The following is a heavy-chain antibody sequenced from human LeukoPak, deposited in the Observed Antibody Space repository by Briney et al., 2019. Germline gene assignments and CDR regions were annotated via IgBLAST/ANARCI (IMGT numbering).Heavy chain of an antibody. CDR1: GFTFSSYW. CDR3: AREILYSSGWYNWFDP. D-gene: IGHD6-19*01. V-gene: IGHV3-7*03. J-gene: IGHJ5*02. Sequence: GGSLRLSCAASGFTFSSYWMSWVRQAPGKGLEWVANIKQDGSEKYYVDSVKGRFTISRDNSKNTLYLQMNSLRAEDTAVYYCAREILYSSGWYNWFDPWGQGTLVTVSS. CDR2: IKQDGSEK.